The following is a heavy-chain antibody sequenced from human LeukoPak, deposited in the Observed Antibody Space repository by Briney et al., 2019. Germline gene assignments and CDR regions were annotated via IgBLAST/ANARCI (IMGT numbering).Heavy chain of an antibody. V-gene: IGHV4-34*01. CDR2: INHSGST. CDR3: ASIKYDSSGYYYVPYYYYGMDV. Sequence: SETLSLTCAVYGGSFGGYYWSWIRQPPGKGLEWIGEINHSGSTNYNPSLKSRVTISVDTSKNQFSLKLSSVTAADTAVYYCASIKYDSSGYYYVPYYYYGMDVWGQRTTVTVSS. J-gene: IGHJ6*02. D-gene: IGHD3-22*01. CDR1: GGSFGGYY.